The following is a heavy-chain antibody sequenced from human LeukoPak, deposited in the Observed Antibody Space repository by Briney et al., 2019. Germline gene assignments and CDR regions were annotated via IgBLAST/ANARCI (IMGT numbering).Heavy chain of an antibody. D-gene: IGHD2/OR15-2a*01. CDR3: AKDLSDAFDI. CDR1: GFTFSSYA. Sequence: GGSLRLSCAASGFTFSSYAMSWVRQAPGKGLEWVSAISGSGGSTYYAESVKGRFTISRDKSKNTLYLQMNSLRAEDTAVYYCAKDLSDAFDIWGRGTMVTVSS. CDR2: ISGSGGST. V-gene: IGHV3-23*01. J-gene: IGHJ3*02.